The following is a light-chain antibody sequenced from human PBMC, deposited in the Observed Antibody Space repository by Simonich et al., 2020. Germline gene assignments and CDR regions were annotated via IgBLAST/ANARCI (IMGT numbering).Light chain of an antibody. CDR1: QSVLYSSNKKNY. V-gene: IGKV4-1*01. J-gene: IGKJ2*01. Sequence: DIVMTQSPDSLAVSLGERATIKSKSIQSVLYSSNKKNYLAWYQTKQGQPPKLLIYWASTRESGVPDRFSGSGSVTDFTLTISSLQAEDVAVYYCQQYYSTPYTFGQGTKLEIK. CDR2: WAS. CDR3: QQYYSTPYT.